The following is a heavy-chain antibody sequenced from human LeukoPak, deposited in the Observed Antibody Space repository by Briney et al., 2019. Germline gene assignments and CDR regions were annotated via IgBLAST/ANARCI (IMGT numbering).Heavy chain of an antibody. V-gene: IGHV1-24*01. Sequence: ASVKVSCKVSGYTLTELSMHWVRQAPGKGLEWMGGFDPEDGETIYAQRFQGRVTMTEDTSTDTAYMELSSLRSEDTAVYYCATVPTKNIVVVPAAIWPTYYFDYWGQGTLVTVSS. CDR1: GYTLTELS. J-gene: IGHJ4*02. CDR3: ATVPTKNIVVVPAAIWPTYYFDY. D-gene: IGHD2-2*01. CDR2: FDPEDGET.